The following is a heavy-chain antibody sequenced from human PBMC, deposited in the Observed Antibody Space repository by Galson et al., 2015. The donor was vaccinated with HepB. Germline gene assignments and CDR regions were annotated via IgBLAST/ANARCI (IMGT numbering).Heavy chain of an antibody. CDR2: TNRDGSVT. CDR1: GFTFSSYF. CDR3: ARGGVVGGTDY. V-gene: IGHV3-74*01. D-gene: IGHD6-19*01. J-gene: IGHJ4*02. Sequence: SLRLSCAASGFTFSSYFMDWVRQAPGKGLVWVSDTNRDGSVTRYADSVKGRFTISRDNAKNMLYLRMNSLRVDDAAIYYCARGGVVGGTDYWGQGTLVTVSS.